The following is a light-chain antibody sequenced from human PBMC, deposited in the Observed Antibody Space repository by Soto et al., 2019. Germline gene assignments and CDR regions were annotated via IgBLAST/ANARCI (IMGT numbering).Light chain of an antibody. J-gene: IGKJ3*01. Sequence: DIQMTQSPSSLSASVGDRVTITCRASQGINNFLAWYQQKPGTVPKLLISAASTLQSGVPSRFSGSGFGTDFTLNIITLQPEDVATYYFQKYSSAPFTFGPGTKVDIK. CDR1: QGINNF. CDR2: AAS. CDR3: QKYSSAPFT. V-gene: IGKV1-27*01.